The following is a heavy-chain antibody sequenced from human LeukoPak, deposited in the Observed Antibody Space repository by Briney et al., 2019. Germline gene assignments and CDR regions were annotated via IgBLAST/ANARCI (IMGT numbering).Heavy chain of an antibody. V-gene: IGHV1-8*01. CDR2: MNPNSGNT. D-gene: IGHD3-3*01. CDR1: GYTFTSYD. Sequence: ASVKASCKASGYTFTSYDINWVRQATGQGLEWMGWMNPNSGNTGYAQKFQGRVTMTRNTSTSTAYMELSSLRSEDTAVYYCARVYYDFWSGYYFDYWGQGTLVTVSS. CDR3: ARVYYDFWSGYYFDY. J-gene: IGHJ4*02.